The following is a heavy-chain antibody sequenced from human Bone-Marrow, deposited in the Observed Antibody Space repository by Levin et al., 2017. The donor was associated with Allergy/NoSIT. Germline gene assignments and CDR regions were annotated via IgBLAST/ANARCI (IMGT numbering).Heavy chain of an antibody. CDR2: ISHSGRV. CDR1: GGSFSGNF. D-gene: IGHD3-10*01. V-gene: IGHV4-34*01. J-gene: IGHJ6*03. Sequence: PSETLSLTCAVSGGSFSGNFWSWIRQPPGKGLEWIGEISHSGRVNYNPSLKSRVTVSLDTSKNQFSLNLTSVTAADTAVYFSARGVLKSSVQGVTALYYYNYYVDVWGKGTAVTVSS. CDR3: ARGVLKSSVQGVTALYYYNYYVDV.